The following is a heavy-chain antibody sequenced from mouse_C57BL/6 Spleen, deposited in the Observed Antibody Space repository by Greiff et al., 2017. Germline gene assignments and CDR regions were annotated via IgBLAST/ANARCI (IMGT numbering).Heavy chain of an antibody. J-gene: IGHJ4*01. Sequence: VQLQQSGAELAKPGASVKLSCKASGYTFTSYWMHWVKQRPGQGLEWIGYINPRSGYTKYNQKFKDKATLTAAKSSSTAYMQLSSLTYEDSAVDYCARGEDGYAMDYWGQGTSVTVSS. D-gene: IGHD2-3*01. CDR1: GYTFTSYW. CDR2: INPRSGYT. V-gene: IGHV1-7*01. CDR3: ARGEDGYAMDY.